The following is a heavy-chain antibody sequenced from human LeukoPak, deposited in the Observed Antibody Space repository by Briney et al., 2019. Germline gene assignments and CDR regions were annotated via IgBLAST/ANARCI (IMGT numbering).Heavy chain of an antibody. CDR2: IYYSGST. CDR1: GGSISSSSYY. CDR3: ARRQDYDILTGYYGFDY. V-gene: IGHV4-39*01. D-gene: IGHD3-9*01. J-gene: IGHJ4*02. Sequence: SETLSLTCTVSGGSISSSSYYWGWIRQPPGKGLEWIGSIYYSGSTYYNPSLKSRVTISVDTSKNQFSLKLSSVTAADTAVYYCARRQDYDILTGYYGFDYWGQGTLVTVSS.